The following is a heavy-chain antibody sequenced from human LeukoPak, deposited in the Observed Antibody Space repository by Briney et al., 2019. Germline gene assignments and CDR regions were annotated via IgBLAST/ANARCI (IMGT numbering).Heavy chain of an antibody. Sequence: SETLSLTCTVSGGSISSGDYYWSWIRQPPGKGLEWIGYIYYSGSTYYNPSLKSRVTISVDTSKNQFSLKLSSVTAADTAVYYCAREGLVPAAMRGLHNWFDPWGQGTLVTVSS. CDR3: AREGLVPAAMRGLHNWFDP. J-gene: IGHJ5*02. CDR1: GGSISSGDYY. D-gene: IGHD2-2*01. V-gene: IGHV4-30-4*08. CDR2: IYYSGST.